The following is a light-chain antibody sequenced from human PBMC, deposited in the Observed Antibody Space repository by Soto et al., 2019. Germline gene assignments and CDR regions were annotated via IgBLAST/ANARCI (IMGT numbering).Light chain of an antibody. CDR3: QQYGGSPRT. Sequence: EIVLTQSPGTLSLSPGDTATLSCRASQSVTGSYLAWYQQKPGQAPRLLIYGASSRATGIPDRFSGSESGTDFTITIARLEPEDFAMYYCQQYGGSPRTFGQGTKVEMK. CDR1: QSVTGSY. V-gene: IGKV3-20*01. CDR2: GAS. J-gene: IGKJ1*01.